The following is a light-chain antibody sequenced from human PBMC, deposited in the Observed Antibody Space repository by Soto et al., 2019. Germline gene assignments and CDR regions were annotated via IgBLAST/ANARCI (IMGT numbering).Light chain of an antibody. J-gene: IGKJ3*01. CDR3: QKYDNGPFT. V-gene: IGKV1-27*01. CDR2: AAS. Sequence: DIQMTQSPSSLSASVGDRVTITCRATQGISHYLAWYQQRPGRAPKLLIYAASTLHSGVPSRFSGSGSGTDFTVTISSLQPEDVGTYCCQKYDNGPFTFGPGTKVDLK. CDR1: QGISHY.